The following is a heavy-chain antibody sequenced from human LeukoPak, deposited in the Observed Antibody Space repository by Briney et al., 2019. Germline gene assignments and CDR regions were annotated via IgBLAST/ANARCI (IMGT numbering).Heavy chain of an antibody. CDR3: ARHGHYDSSGYAFDI. Sequence: SETLSLTCAVYGGSFSGYYWSWIRQPPGKGLEWIGEINHSGSTNYNPSLKSRVTISVDTSKNQFSLKLSSVTAADTAVYYCARHGHYDSSGYAFDIWGQGTMVTVSS. CDR2: INHSGST. CDR1: GGSFSGYY. D-gene: IGHD3-22*01. V-gene: IGHV4-34*01. J-gene: IGHJ3*02.